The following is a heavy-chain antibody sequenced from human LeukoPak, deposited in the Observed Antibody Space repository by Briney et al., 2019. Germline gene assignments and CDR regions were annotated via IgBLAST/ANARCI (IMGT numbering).Heavy chain of an antibody. J-gene: IGHJ1*01. CDR3: ASFAPGIAAAGTWNFQH. CDR1: GYAFTSYG. V-gene: IGHV1-18*01. D-gene: IGHD6-13*01. Sequence: GASVKVSFKASGYAFTSYGISWVRQAPGQGLEWMGWISAYNGNTNYAQKLQGRVTMTTDTSTSTAYMELRSLRSDDTAVYYCASFAPGIAAAGTWNFQHWGQGTLVTVSS. CDR2: ISAYNGNT.